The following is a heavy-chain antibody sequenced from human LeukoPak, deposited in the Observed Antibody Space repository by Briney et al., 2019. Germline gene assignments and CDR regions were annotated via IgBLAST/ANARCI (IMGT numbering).Heavy chain of an antibody. Sequence: SETLSLTCTVASGSISTSNYYWRWVRQPPGKALEWIGNIFYSGSTYYSPSLKSRVTISVDTSKNQFSLKLSSVTAADTAVYYCARGRFGGNNWFDPWGQGTLVTVSS. V-gene: IGHV4-39*07. CDR2: IFYSGST. D-gene: IGHD3-10*01. CDR1: SGSISTSNYY. CDR3: ARGRFGGNNWFDP. J-gene: IGHJ5*02.